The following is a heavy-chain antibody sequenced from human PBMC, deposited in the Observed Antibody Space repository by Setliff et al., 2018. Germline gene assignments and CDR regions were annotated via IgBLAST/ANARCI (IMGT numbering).Heavy chain of an antibody. D-gene: IGHD2-21*02. V-gene: IGHV3-30*02. CDR3: AKDLWPTCGSDSYRPFDY. J-gene: IGHJ4*02. CDR2: IRWGGTRK. CDR1: GFTFSSYE. Sequence: PGGSLRLSCAASGFTFSSYEMHWVRQAPGKGLEWVAFIRWGGTRKYDADSVKCRFSISRDNSKNTVNLQMNSLRAEDTAVYYCAKDLWPTCGSDSYRPFDYWGQGTMVTVSS.